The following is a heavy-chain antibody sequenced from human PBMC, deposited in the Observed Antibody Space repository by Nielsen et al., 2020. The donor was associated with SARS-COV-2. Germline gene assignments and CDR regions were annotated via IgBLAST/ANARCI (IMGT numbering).Heavy chain of an antibody. CDR2: ISGSGGST. J-gene: IGHJ4*02. Sequence: ESLKISCAASGFTFSSYWMSWVRQAPGKGLEWVSAISGSGGSTYYADSVKGRFTISRDNSKNTLYLQMNSLRAEDTAVYYCAKHIRSTCFDYWGQGTLVTVSS. CDR1: GFTFSSYW. D-gene: IGHD4-17*01. V-gene: IGHV3-23*01. CDR3: AKHIRSTCFDY.